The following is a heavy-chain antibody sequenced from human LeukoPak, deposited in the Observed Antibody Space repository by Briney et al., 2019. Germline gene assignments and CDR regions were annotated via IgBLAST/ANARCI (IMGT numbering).Heavy chain of an antibody. CDR3: ARVRPGDADS. CDR1: GSTFSTYW. V-gene: IGHV3-7*01. J-gene: IGHJ5*01. CDR2: INQGGSGK. D-gene: IGHD1-26*01. Sequence: PGGSLRLSCAASGSTFSTYWMSWVRQAPGKGLEWVASINQGGSGKYYPDSVKGRFTISRDNAKNSLYLQMNSLRAEDTAVYYCARVRPGDADSWGQGTLVSVSS.